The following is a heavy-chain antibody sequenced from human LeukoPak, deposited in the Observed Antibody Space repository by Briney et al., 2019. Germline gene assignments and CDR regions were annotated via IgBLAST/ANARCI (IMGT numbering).Heavy chain of an antibody. CDR2: ISSSSSYT. CDR1: GFTFSDYY. J-gene: IGHJ5*02. CDR3: AREDS. Sequence: SGGSLRLSCAASGFTFSDYYMSWIRQAPGKGLEWVSYISSSSSYTNYADSVKGRFTISRDNAKNPLYLQMNGRRAQDTSVYYCAREDSWGQGTLVTVSS. V-gene: IGHV3-11*05.